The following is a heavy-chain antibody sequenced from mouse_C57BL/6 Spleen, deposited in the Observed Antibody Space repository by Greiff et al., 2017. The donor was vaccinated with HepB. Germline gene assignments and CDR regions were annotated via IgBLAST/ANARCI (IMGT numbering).Heavy chain of an antibody. V-gene: IGHV1-81*01. CDR1: GYTFTSYG. J-gene: IGHJ2*01. CDR3: ARNYYGSSYVLYY. Sequence: VKLQQSGAELARPGASVKLSCKASGYTFTSYGISWVKQRTGQGLEWIGEIYPRSGNTYYNEKFKGKATLTADKSSSTAYMELRSLTSEDSAVYFCARNYYGSSYVLYYWGQGTTLTVSS. D-gene: IGHD1-1*01. CDR2: IYPRSGNT.